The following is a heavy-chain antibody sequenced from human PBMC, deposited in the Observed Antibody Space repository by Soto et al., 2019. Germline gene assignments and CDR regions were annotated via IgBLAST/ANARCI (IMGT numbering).Heavy chain of an antibody. CDR1: GFTFSSYG. J-gene: IGHJ6*02. Sequence: ESGGGVVQPGRSLRLSCAASGFTFSSYGMHWVRQAPGKGLEWVAVISYDGSNKYYADSVKGRFTISRDNSKNTLYLQMNSLRAEDTAVYYCAKTYDFQGYYYYGMDVWGQGTTVTVSS. D-gene: IGHD3-3*01. V-gene: IGHV3-30*18. CDR2: ISYDGSNK. CDR3: AKTYDFQGYYYYGMDV.